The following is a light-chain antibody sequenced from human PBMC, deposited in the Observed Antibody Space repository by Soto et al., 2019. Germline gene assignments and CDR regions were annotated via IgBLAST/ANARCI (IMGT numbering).Light chain of an antibody. CDR3: NSYTNSSAVV. CDR2: EVT. Sequence: QSGLTQPASVSGSPGQSITISCAGTRDDIGAYDYVSWYQQHPGNAPKLLVYEVTNRPSGVSDRFSGSTSGNTASLTISGLQAQDEAHYYCNSYTNSSAVVSGGGTKVTVL. J-gene: IGLJ2*01. CDR1: RDDIGAYDY. V-gene: IGLV2-14*01.